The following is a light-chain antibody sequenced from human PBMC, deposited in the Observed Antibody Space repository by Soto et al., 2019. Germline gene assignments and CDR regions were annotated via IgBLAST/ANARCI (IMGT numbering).Light chain of an antibody. CDR1: QSVSSN. Sequence: EIVMTPSPATLSVSPGGKDPPPCRASQSVSSNLAWYQQKPGQAPRLLIYGASTRATGIPARFSGSGSGTEFTLTISSLQSEDFAVYYCQQYNNWPGTFGQGTKVDIK. V-gene: IGKV3-15*01. CDR2: GAS. J-gene: IGKJ1*01. CDR3: QQYNNWPGT.